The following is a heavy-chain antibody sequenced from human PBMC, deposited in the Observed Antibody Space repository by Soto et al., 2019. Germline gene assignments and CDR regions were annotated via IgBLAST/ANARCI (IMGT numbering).Heavy chain of an antibody. CDR2: TGDGGT. Sequence: EVQLLESGGGLVQPGGSLRLSCTASGFTFSSYGMNWVRQAPGKGLEWVSATGDGGTYYADAVRGRFTISRDDSKNTLFLQRNTLTAEDTAVYYCARGRSGWGGAYWGQGTLVTVSS. D-gene: IGHD6-19*01. V-gene: IGHV3-23*01. J-gene: IGHJ4*02. CDR1: GFTFSSYG. CDR3: ARGRSGWGGAY.